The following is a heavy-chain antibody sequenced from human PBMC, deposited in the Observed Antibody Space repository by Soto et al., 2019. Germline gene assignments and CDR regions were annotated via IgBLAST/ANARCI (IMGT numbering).Heavy chain of an antibody. J-gene: IGHJ4*02. CDR2: INHSGST. CDR1: GGSCSGYY. D-gene: IGHD3-10*01. V-gene: IGHV4-34*01. Sequence: SETLSLTCAVYGGSCSGYYWSWIRQPPGKGLEWIGEINHSGSTNYNPSLKSRVTISVDTSKNQFSLKLSSVTAADTAVYYCASLITMVRGAYDETIDYWGQGTLV. CDR3: ASLITMVRGAYDETIDY.